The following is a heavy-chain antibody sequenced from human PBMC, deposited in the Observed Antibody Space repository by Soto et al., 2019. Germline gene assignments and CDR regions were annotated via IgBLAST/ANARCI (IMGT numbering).Heavy chain of an antibody. CDR2: ISSDGGST. CDR3: AKPGYSSTAFDY. CDR1: GFDFGNYA. V-gene: IGHV3-64D*08. J-gene: IGHJ4*02. Sequence: GGSLRLSCSASGFDFGNYAMHWVRQAPEKGLEYLSTISSDGGSTFYAGPVQGRFTISRDNSKNTLFLQMSSLRTEDTAVYYCAKPGYSSTAFDYWGQGALVTVSS. D-gene: IGHD6-13*01.